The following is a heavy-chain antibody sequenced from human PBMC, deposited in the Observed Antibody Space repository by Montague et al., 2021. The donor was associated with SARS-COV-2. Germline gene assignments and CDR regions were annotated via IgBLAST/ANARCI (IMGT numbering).Heavy chain of an antibody. CDR1: GSSVRSYY. Sequence: SETLSLTCIVSGSSVRSYYWSWIRQPAGKGLEWIGYIYDSGSTNXNPSSKGRVTISVDTSKNQFSLKLSSVTAADTAVYYCARENTVTTFGGPYYIDSWGQGTLVTVSA. V-gene: IGHV4-59*02. CDR2: IYDSGST. J-gene: IGHJ4*02. CDR3: ARENTVTTFGGPYYIDS. D-gene: IGHD4-17*01.